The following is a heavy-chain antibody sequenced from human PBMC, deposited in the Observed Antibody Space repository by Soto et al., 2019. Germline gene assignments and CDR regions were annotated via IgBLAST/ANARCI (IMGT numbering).Heavy chain of an antibody. CDR3: ARDAPETAPY. CDR1: GGSISNGDYY. J-gene: IGHJ4*02. V-gene: IGHV4-31*03. D-gene: IGHD2-2*01. Sequence: QVQLQESGPGLVKPSQTLSLTCTVSGGSISNGDYYWNWIRQHPEKGLEWIGYINYRGSTFYNPSLKSRIIISGERSKNQFSLKLSSVTAADTAVYYCARDAPETAPYWGQGTLVTVSS. CDR2: INYRGST.